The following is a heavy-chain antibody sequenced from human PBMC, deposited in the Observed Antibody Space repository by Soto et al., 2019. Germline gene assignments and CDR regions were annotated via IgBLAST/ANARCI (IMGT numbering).Heavy chain of an antibody. J-gene: IGHJ4*02. CDR3: ARDFATHCSGSTCYPYAY. D-gene: IGHD2-15*01. Sequence: PGGSLRLSCAASGFTFNTFWMSWDRQSPGKGLEWVANIKHDGSETYYADSVKGRFTISRDNAKNSLFLQMNTLRTEDTAVYYCARDFATHCSGSTCYPYAYWGQGALVTVSS. CDR2: IKHDGSET. CDR1: GFTFNTFW. V-gene: IGHV3-7*03.